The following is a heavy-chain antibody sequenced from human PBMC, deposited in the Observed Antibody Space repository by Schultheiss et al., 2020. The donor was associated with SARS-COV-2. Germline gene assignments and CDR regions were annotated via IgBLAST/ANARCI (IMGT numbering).Heavy chain of an antibody. CDR3: ARGRPPWDYGDYGYFDY. D-gene: IGHD4-17*01. CDR1: GFTFSSYA. J-gene: IGHJ4*02. CDR2: ISYDGSNK. Sequence: GGSLRLSCAASGFTFSSYAMHWVRQAPGKGLEWVAVISYDGSNKYYADSVKGRFTISRDNSKNTLYLQMNSLRAEDTAVYYCARGRPPWDYGDYGYFDYWGQGTLVTVSS. V-gene: IGHV3-30*01.